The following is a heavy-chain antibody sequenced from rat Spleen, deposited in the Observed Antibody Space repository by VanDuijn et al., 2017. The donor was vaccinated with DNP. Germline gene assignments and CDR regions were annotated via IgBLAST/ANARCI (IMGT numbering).Heavy chain of an antibody. CDR1: GFTFSDYS. Sequence: EVQLVESGGGSVQPGRSLKLSCAASGFTFSDYSMAWIRQAPEKGLEWVSTISSDGTYTYYRESVKGRFTVSRDNAKSTLYLQMVSLRSEDTATYYCVRSVMVFRGYAMDAWGQGTSVTVSS. V-gene: IGHV5-7*01. J-gene: IGHJ4*01. CDR3: VRSVMVFRGYAMDA. CDR2: ISSDGTYT. D-gene: IGHD1-12*02.